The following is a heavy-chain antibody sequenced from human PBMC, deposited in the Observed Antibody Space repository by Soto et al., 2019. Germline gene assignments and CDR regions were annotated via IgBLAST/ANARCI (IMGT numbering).Heavy chain of an antibody. D-gene: IGHD2-2*01. CDR2: IYPGDSDT. CDR3: ARMEWDCSSTSCYHPNLFDY. CDR1: GYSFTSYW. V-gene: IGHV5-51*01. J-gene: IGHJ4*02. Sequence: PGESLKISCKGSGYSFTSYWIGWVRQMPGKGLEWMGIIYPGDSDTRYSPSFQGQVTISADKSISTAYLQWSSLKASDTAMYYCARMEWDCSSTSCYHPNLFDYWGQGTLVTVSS.